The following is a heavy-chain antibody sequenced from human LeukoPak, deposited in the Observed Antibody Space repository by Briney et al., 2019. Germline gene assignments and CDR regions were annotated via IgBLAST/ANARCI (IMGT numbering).Heavy chain of an antibody. Sequence: PGGSLRLSCAASGFTFSSYSMNWVRQAPGKGLEWVSGLISSGASTYYADSVKGRFTVSRDNSKNMVYLQINSLTAEDTAIYYCGRDSRWAQPDYWGQGTLVTVSS. CDR1: GFTFSSYS. CDR3: GRDSRWAQPDY. J-gene: IGHJ4*02. D-gene: IGHD5-24*01. CDR2: LISSGAST. V-gene: IGHV3-23*01.